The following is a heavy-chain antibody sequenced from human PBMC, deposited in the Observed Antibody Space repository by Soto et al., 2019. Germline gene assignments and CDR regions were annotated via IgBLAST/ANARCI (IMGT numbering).Heavy chain of an antibody. J-gene: IGHJ4*02. Sequence: ASVKVSCKVSGYTLTELSMHWVRQAPGKGLEWMGGFDPEDGETIYAQKFQGRVTMTEDTSTDTAYMELSSLRSEDTAVYYCATRAIRGTPTVTLVLDYWGQGTLVTVYS. CDR3: ATRAIRGTPTVTLVLDY. V-gene: IGHV1-24*01. CDR1: GYTLTELS. CDR2: FDPEDGET. D-gene: IGHD4-17*01.